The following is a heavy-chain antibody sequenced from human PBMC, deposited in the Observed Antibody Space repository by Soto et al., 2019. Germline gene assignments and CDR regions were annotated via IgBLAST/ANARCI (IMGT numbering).Heavy chain of an antibody. CDR2: ISGSGGST. Sequence: EVQLLESGGGLVQPGGSLRLSCEASGFTFSSNAMNWVRQAPGKGLEWVSVISGSGGSTYYADSVKGRFTISRDNSKNTLDLQMNSLRAEDTAVYYCAKRATGTYFDYWGQGTLVTVSS. J-gene: IGHJ4*02. CDR1: GFTFSSNA. CDR3: AKRATGTYFDY. V-gene: IGHV3-23*01. D-gene: IGHD1-1*01.